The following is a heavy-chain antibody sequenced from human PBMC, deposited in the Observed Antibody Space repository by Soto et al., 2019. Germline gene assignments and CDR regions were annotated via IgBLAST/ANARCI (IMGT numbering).Heavy chain of an antibody. V-gene: IGHV1-69*08. CDR1: GGTFSSYT. Sequence: QVQLVQSGAEVKKPGSSVKVSCKASGGTFSSYTISWVRQAPGQGLEWMGRIIPILGIANYAQKFQGRVTITADKSTXXAXLELSSLRSEDTAVYYCARDVGYGSSGSCVEDAVDIWGQVTMVTVSS. CDR2: IIPILGIA. J-gene: IGHJ3*02. CDR3: ARDVGYGSSGSCVEDAVDI. D-gene: IGHD3-22*01.